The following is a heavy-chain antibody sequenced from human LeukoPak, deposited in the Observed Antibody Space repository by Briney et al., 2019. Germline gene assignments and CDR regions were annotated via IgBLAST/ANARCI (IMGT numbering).Heavy chain of an antibody. CDR1: GYTFTGYY. D-gene: IGHD2-2*01. CDR2: INPNSGGT. Sequence: ASVKVSCKASGYTFTGYYMHWVRQAPGQGLEWMGWINPNSGGTNYAQKFQGRVTMTRDTSISTAYMELSRLRSDDTAVYYCARKYCSSTSCYLYGMDVWGQGTTVTASS. V-gene: IGHV1-2*02. CDR3: ARKYCSSTSCYLYGMDV. J-gene: IGHJ6*02.